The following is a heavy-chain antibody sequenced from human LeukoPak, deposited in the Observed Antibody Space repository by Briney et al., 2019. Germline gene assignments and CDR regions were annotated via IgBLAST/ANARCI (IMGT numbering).Heavy chain of an antibody. D-gene: IGHD1-26*01. Sequence: PGGSLRLSCAAAGFTFSNYAMSWVRQAPGKGLELDSGISGSGGSTYYADSVGRFSISRDNSKNTLYLQMTSLRAEDTAVYYCGKEGRGMGAATIDYWGQGTLVTVSS. CDR2: ISGSGGST. J-gene: IGHJ4*02. CDR1: GFTFSNYA. V-gene: IGHV3-23*01. CDR3: GKEGRGMGAATIDY.